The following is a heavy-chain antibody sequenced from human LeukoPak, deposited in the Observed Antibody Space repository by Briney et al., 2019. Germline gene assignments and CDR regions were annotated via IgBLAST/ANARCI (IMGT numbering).Heavy chain of an antibody. Sequence: GGSLRLSCAASGFTFSSYEMNWVRQAPGKGLEWVSYISSSGSTIYYADSVKGRFTISRDNAKNSLYLQMNSLRAEDTAVYYCASDPPYDSSGYNYYYGMDVWGQGTTVTVSS. D-gene: IGHD3-22*01. V-gene: IGHV3-48*03. CDR2: ISSSGSTI. CDR3: ASDPPYDSSGYNYYYGMDV. CDR1: GFTFSSYE. J-gene: IGHJ6*02.